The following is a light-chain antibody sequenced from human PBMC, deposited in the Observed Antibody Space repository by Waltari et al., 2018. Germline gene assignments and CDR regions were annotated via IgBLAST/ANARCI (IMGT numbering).Light chain of an antibody. CDR2: DDN. CDR3: CSYAGSYTWV. V-gene: IGLV2-23*01. Sequence: QSALTQPASVSGSPGQSITISCTGTSSDVGNYNLVYWYQQYPGKAPKLLIYDDNRPPAGVSDRFSGSKSGNTASLTISGVQAEDEADYYCCSYAGSYTWVFGGGTKLTVL. CDR1: SSDVGNYNL. J-gene: IGLJ3*02.